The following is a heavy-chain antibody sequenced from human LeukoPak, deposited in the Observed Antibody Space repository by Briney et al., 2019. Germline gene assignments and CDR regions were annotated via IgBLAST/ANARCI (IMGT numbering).Heavy chain of an antibody. CDR2: INGGGADR. D-gene: IGHD1-26*01. J-gene: IGHJ4*02. CDR1: GFMFSNYA. Sequence: GVSLGLSCVTPGFMFSNYAMTWVRQAPGKGLEWVSSINGGGADRYYADSVKGRFTISRDNSKSTLYLQMNRLRVEDTATYFCAKEWTVAAGATNYLDSWGQGTLVTVSS. CDR3: AKEWTVAAGATNYLDS. V-gene: IGHV3-23*01.